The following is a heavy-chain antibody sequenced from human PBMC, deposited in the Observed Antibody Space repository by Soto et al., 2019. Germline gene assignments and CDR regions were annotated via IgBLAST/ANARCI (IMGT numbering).Heavy chain of an antibody. J-gene: IGHJ6*02. CDR3: VKLGYCSGGSCHTPAYYYGMDV. Sequence: GGSLRLSCSASGFTFSSYAMHWVRQAPGKGLEYVSAISSNGGSTYYADSVKGRFTISRDNSKNTLYLQMSSLRAEDTAVYYCVKLGYCSGGSCHTPAYYYGMDVWGQRTSVTVSS. CDR2: ISSNGGST. CDR1: GFTFSSYA. D-gene: IGHD2-15*01. V-gene: IGHV3-64D*06.